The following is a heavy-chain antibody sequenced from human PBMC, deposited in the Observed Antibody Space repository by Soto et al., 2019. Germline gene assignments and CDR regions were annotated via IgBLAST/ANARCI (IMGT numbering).Heavy chain of an antibody. CDR1: GGTFSSYA. J-gene: IGHJ6*02. CDR3: ARDGDSSGPQGYYYGMDV. CDR2: IIPIFGTA. Sequence: SVKVSCKASGGTFSSYAISWVRQAPGQGLEWMGGIIPIFGTANCAQKFQGRVTITADESTSTAYMELSSLRSEDTAVYYCARDGDSSGPQGYYYGMDVWGQGTTVTVSS. V-gene: IGHV1-69*13. D-gene: IGHD3-22*01.